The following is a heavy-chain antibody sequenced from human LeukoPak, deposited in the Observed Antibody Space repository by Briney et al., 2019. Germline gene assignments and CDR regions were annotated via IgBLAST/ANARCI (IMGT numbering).Heavy chain of an antibody. Sequence: PGGSLRLSCAASGFTFSDHYMDWVRQAPGKGLEWVGRVKSKYDGGTTDYAAHAKGRFTISRDDSKNTVYLQMNSLKTEDTAIYYCNTGGYYFDYWGQGTLVTVSS. CDR1: GFTFSDHY. CDR3: NTGGYYFDY. CDR2: VKSKYDGGTT. V-gene: IGHV3-15*01. J-gene: IGHJ4*02.